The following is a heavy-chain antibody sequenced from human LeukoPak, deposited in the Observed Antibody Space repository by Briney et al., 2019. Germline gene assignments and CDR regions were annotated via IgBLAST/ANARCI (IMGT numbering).Heavy chain of an antibody. CDR2: IYYSGST. CDR3: ARYVLDTLHGHFDY. J-gene: IGHJ4*02. V-gene: IGHV4-59*12. Sequence: SETLSLTCTVSGGSISSYYWSWIRQPPGKGLEWIGYIYYSGSTNYNPSLKSRVTISVDTSKNQFSLKLSSVTAADTAVYYCARYVLDTLHGHFDYWGQGTLVTVSS. D-gene: IGHD3-16*01. CDR1: GGSISSYY.